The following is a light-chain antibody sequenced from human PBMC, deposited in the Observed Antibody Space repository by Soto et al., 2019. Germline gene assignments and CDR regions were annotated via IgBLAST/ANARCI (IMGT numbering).Light chain of an antibody. CDR1: SSNIGAGYD. CDR2: GNS. CDR3: QSYDSSLSGSV. Sequence: QSVLTQPPSVSGPPGQRVTISCTGSSSNIGAGYDVDWYQQLPGTAPKLLIYGNSNRPAGVPDRFSGSKSGTSASLAITGLQAEDEADYYCQSYDSSLSGSVFGGGTTLTVL. J-gene: IGLJ3*02. V-gene: IGLV1-40*01.